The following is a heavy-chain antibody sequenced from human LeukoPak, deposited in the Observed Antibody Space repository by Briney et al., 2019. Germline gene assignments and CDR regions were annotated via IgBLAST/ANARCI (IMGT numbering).Heavy chain of an antibody. D-gene: IGHD2-15*01. CDR2: IYYSGST. CDR3: ARRGTLGYCSGGSCYSDAFDI. J-gene: IGHJ3*02. V-gene: IGHV4-39*01. CDR1: GGSISSSSYY. Sequence: SETLSLTCTVSGGSISSSSYYWGWIRQPPGKGLEWIGSIYYSGSTYYNPSLKSRVTISVDTSKNQFSLKLSSVTAADTAVYYCARRGTLGYCSGGSCYSDAFDIWGQGTMVTVSS.